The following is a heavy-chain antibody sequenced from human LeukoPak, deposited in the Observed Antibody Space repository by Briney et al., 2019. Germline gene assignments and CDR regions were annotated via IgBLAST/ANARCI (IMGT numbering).Heavy chain of an antibody. CDR2: INPNSGGT. CDR3: ARVYYGSGIDYYMDV. J-gene: IGHJ6*03. V-gene: IGHV1-2*02. CDR1: GYTFTGYY. Sequence: ASVKVSCKASGYTFTGYYMHWVRQAPGQGLEWMGWINPNSGGTNYAQKFQGRVTMTRDTSISTAYMELSRLRSDDTAVYYCARVYYGSGIDYYMDVWGKGTTVTISS. D-gene: IGHD3-10*01.